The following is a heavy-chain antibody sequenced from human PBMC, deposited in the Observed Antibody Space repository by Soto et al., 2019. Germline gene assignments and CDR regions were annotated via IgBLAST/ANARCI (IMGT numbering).Heavy chain of an antibody. D-gene: IGHD3-10*01. V-gene: IGHV3-23*01. J-gene: IGHJ4*02. CDR3: AKASGWFGEFDY. CDR2: ISGSGGST. CDR1: GFTFSSYA. Sequence: EVQLLESGGGLVQPGGCLRLSCAASGFTFSSYAMSWVRQAPGKGLEWVSAISGSGGSTYYADSVKGRFTISRDNSKNTLYLQMNSLRAEDTAVYYCAKASGWFGEFDYWGQGTLVTVSS.